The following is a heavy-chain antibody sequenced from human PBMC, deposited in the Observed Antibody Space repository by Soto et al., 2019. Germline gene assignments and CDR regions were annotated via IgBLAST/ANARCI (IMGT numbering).Heavy chain of an antibody. D-gene: IGHD4-17*01. CDR1: GYSFTDYK. CDR2: VDPNGGGS. Sequence: GASVKVSCKTSGYSFTDYKLHWVRQAPGQGLEWMGWVDPNGGGSNSAQKFQGSVTMTWDTSITTAYLDLTRLTTNDTATYFCATWVDYGDFEGFDFRGQGTLVTVSS. V-gene: IGHV1-2*04. J-gene: IGHJ4*02. CDR3: ATWVDYGDFEGFDF.